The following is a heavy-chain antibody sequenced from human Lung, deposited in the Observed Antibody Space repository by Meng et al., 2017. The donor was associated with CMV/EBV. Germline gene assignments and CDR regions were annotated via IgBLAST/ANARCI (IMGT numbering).Heavy chain of an antibody. CDR2: INWNGGST. D-gene: IGHD6-6*01. V-gene: IGHV3-20*04. Sequence: SCAASGFTFDDYAMSWVRQAPGKGLEWVSNINWNGGSTGYADSVKGRLTVSRDNAKNSLYLRMNSLRAEDSAFYYCARVVPARPGYPYGIDVWGQGTLVTVSS. CDR1: GFTFDDYA. CDR3: ARVVPARPGYPYGIDV. J-gene: IGHJ6*02.